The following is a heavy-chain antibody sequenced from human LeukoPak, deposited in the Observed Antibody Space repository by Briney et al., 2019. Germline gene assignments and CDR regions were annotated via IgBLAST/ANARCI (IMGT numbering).Heavy chain of an antibody. V-gene: IGHV5-51*01. J-gene: IGHJ4*02. CDR3: ARQDHSSSWAY. CDR1: GSSFTTYW. CDR2: IYPGDSDT. Sequence: GASLQISCKGSGSSFTTYWIAWVRQLPGKGLECMGIIYPGDSDTRYSPSFQGQVTISADKSISTAYLQWSSLKASDTAMYYCARQDHSSSWAYWGQGTLVTVSS. D-gene: IGHD6-13*01.